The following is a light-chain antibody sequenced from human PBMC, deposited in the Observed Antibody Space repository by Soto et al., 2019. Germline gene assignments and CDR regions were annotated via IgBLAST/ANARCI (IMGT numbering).Light chain of an antibody. V-gene: IGKV1-33*01. CDR1: HDITNY. J-gene: IGKJ2*01. Sequence: DIQMTQSPSSLSASVGDRVTITCQASHDITNYLNWYQQKPGKAPKLLIYDASNLETGVPSRFSGSGSGTDFTFTISILQPEDIATYYCQQYNSLPYTFGQGTKLEIK. CDR3: QQYNSLPYT. CDR2: DAS.